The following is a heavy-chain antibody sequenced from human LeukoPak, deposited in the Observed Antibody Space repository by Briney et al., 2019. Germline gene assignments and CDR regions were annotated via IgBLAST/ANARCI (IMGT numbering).Heavy chain of an antibody. CDR3: AKGQNPYRSWSSFDC. D-gene: IGHD6-6*01. V-gene: IGHV3-30*02. J-gene: IGHJ4*02. CDR1: GFTFSSYG. CDR2: IRYDGSNK. Sequence: GGSLRLSCAASGFTFSSYGMHWVRQAPGKGLEWVAFIRYDGSNKYYADSVKGRFTISRDNSKNTLYLQMNSLRAEDTAVYYFAKGQNPYRSWSSFDCWGQGTLVTASS.